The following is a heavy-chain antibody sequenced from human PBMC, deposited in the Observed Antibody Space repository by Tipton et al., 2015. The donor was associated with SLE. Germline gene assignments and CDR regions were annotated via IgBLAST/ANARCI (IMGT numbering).Heavy chain of an antibody. CDR2: GFYSGSI. CDR1: GGSITTFY. CDR3: AKAGWQFNAFDI. J-gene: IGHJ3*02. Sequence: LRLSCTVSGGSITTFYWHWIRQPPGKGLEWIGYGFYSGSIRYNLSLKTRTTLSVDTSRNQVSLKMTSVTAADTAVYYCAKAGWQFNAFDIWGQGTMVTVSS. D-gene: IGHD2-15*01. V-gene: IGHV4-59*01.